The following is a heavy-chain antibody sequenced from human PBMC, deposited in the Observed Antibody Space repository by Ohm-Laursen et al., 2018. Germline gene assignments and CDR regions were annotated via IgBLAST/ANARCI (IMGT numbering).Heavy chain of an antibody. D-gene: IGHD4-11*01. CDR1: GFTFSDYY. J-gene: IGHJ3*01. V-gene: IGHV3-23*01. Sequence: GSLRLSCAASGFTFSDYYMSWIRQAPGKGLEWVSAIGGDDRTHYADSVKGRFTISKDKSKNMLYLQMNSLRAEDTAVYHCASRRIVTMDRGAFNVWGQGTMVTVSS. CDR3: ASRRIVTMDRGAFNV. CDR2: IGGDDRT.